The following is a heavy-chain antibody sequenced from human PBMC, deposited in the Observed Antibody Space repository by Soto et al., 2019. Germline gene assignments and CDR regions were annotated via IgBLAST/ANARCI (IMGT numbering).Heavy chain of an antibody. D-gene: IGHD3-3*01. CDR1: C. CDR3: ATEGVSTRTLDS. Sequence: CVGRMSKMPRKGLELMGIIYPSDSDTRYRPSFQGQVTISADKSISSAYLQWSSLRASDTAMYYCATEGVSTRTLDSWGQGPPVT. CDR2: IYPSDSDT. V-gene: IGHV5-51*01. J-gene: IGHJ4*02.